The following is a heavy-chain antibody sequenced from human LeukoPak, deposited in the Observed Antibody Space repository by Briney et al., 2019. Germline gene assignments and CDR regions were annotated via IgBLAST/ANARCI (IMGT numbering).Heavy chain of an antibody. Sequence: ASVTVSFKASVGTFINYAISWVRQAPGQGREWMGRIIPILGIANYAQKFQGRVTITADKSTSTAYMELSSLRSEDTAVYYCARGEGYSYGYDFDYWGQGTLVTVSS. D-gene: IGHD5-18*01. CDR1: VGTFINYA. J-gene: IGHJ4*02. V-gene: IGHV1-69*04. CDR2: IIPILGIA. CDR3: ARGEGYSYGYDFDY.